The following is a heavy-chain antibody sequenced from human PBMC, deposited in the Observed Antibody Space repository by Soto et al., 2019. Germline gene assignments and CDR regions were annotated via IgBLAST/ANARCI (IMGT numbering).Heavy chain of an antibody. J-gene: IGHJ4*02. CDR2: ISSSSSYI. Sequence: EVQLVESGGGLVKPGGSLRLSCAASGFTFSSYSMNWVRQAPGKGLEWVSSISSSSSYIYYADSVKGRFTISRDNAKNSLYLQMNSLRAEDTAVYYCARDFDVGYYDFCSGYYPPTTLIDYWGQGTLVTVSS. V-gene: IGHV3-21*01. CDR1: GFTFSSYS. D-gene: IGHD3-3*01. CDR3: ARDFDVGYYDFCSGYYPPTTLIDY.